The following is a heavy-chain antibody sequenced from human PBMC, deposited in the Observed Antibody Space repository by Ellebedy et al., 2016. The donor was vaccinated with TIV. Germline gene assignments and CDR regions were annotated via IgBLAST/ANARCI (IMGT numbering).Heavy chain of an antibody. CDR2: IKQDGSEK. D-gene: IGHD6-13*01. V-gene: IGHV3-7*03. Sequence: PGGSLRLSCAASGFTFSSYWMSWVRQAPGKGLEWVANIKQDGSEKYYVDSVKGRFTISRDNAKNSLYLQMNSLRAEDTAVYYCSRHSSLGASSSWYFWFDPWGQGTLVTVSS. J-gene: IGHJ5*02. CDR1: GFTFSSYW. CDR3: SRHSSLGASSSWYFWFDP.